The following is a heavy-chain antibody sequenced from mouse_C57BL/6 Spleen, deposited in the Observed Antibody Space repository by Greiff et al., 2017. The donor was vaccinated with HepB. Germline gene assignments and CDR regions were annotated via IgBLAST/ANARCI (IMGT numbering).Heavy chain of an antibody. D-gene: IGHD6-1*01. CDR3: ARGDANGYYAMDY. Sequence: QVQLQQPGAELVKPGASVKLSCKASGYTFTSYWMHWVKQRPGQGLEWIGMIHPNSGSTNYNEKFKSKATLTVDKSSSTAYMQLSSLTSEDSAVYYCARGDANGYYAMDYWGQGTSVTVSS. V-gene: IGHV1-64*01. J-gene: IGHJ4*01. CDR1: GYTFTSYW. CDR2: IHPNSGST.